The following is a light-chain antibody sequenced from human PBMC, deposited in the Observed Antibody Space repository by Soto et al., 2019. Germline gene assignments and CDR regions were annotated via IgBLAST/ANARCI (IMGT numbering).Light chain of an antibody. J-gene: IGLJ1*01. V-gene: IGLV2-14*01. CDR2: EVS. CDR3: SSYTSSSNYV. CDR1: SSDVGGYNY. Sequence: QSVLTQPASVSGSPGQSITISCTGTSSDVGGYNYVSWYQQHPGKAPKLMIYEVSNRPSGVSNRFSGPKSGNTASLTISGLQAEDEADYYCSSYTSSSNYVFGTGTKVTVL.